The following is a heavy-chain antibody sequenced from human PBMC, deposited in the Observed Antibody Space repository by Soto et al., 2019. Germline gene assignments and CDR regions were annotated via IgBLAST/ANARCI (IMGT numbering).Heavy chain of an antibody. CDR3: ARAWGGYCSSTSCYAFDI. CDR1: GFTFSSYS. V-gene: IGHV3-48*01. D-gene: IGHD2-2*01. CDR2: ISSSSSTI. Sequence: EVQLVESGGGLVQPGGSLRLSCAASGFTFSSYSMNWVRQAPGKGLEWVSYISSSSSTIYYADSVKGRFTISRDNAKNSLYLQMTSLRAEDTAVYYCARAWGGYCSSTSCYAFDIWGQGTMVTVSS. J-gene: IGHJ3*02.